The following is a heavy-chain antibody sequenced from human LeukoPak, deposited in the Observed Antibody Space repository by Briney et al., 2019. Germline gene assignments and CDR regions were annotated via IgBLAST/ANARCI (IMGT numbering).Heavy chain of an antibody. CDR1: GGSISSYY. V-gene: IGHV4-4*07. D-gene: IGHD2-15*01. CDR2: IYTSGST. Sequence: SETLSLTCTVSGGSISSYYWSWIRQPAGKGLEWIGRIYTSGSTNYNPSLKSRVTMSVDTSKNQFSLKLSSVTAADTAVYYCARGWSDIVVVVAATLPDYWGQGTLVIVSS. CDR3: ARGWSDIVVVVAATLPDY. J-gene: IGHJ4*02.